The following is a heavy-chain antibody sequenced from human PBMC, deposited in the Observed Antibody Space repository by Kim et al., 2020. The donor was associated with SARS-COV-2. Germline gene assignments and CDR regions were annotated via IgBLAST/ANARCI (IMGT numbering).Heavy chain of an antibody. J-gene: IGHJ4*02. CDR3: ARRQFTSGWYYFDY. V-gene: IGHV3-74*01. D-gene: IGHD6-19*01. Sequence: YGESVKGRCTISRDSAKNTLYLQMNSLRAEDTAVYYVARRQFTSGWYYFDYWGQGTLVTVSS.